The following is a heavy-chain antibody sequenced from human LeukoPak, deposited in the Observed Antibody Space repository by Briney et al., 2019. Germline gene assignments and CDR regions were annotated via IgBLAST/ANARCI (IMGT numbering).Heavy chain of an antibody. D-gene: IGHD6-19*01. J-gene: IGHJ5*02. CDR2: INSDGSGI. Sequence: GGSLRLSCAASGFTFSIYWMHWVRQAPGKGLVCASRINSDGSGINYADSVKGRFTISRDNAKNTLYLQMNSLRAEDTAVYYCAREVSSGGWYNWFDPWGQGTLVTVSS. CDR3: AREVSSGGWYNWFDP. CDR1: GFTFSIYW. V-gene: IGHV3-74*01.